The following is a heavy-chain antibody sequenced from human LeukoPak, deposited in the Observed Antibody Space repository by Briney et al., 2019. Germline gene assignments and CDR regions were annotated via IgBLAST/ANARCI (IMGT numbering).Heavy chain of an antibody. V-gene: IGHV3-21*01. J-gene: IGHJ4*02. CDR2: ISSSSSYI. CDR1: GFTFSSYE. CDR3: AREDTSSGFSRYYFDY. D-gene: IGHD6-6*01. Sequence: GGSLRLSCAASGFTFSSYEMNWVRQAPGKGLEWVSSISSSSSYIYYADSVKGRFTISRDNAKNSLYLQMNSLRAEDTAVYYCAREDTSSGFSRYYFDYWGQGTLVTVSS.